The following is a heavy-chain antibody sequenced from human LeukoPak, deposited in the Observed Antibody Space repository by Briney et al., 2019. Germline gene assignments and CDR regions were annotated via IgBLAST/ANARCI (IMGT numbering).Heavy chain of an antibody. Sequence: GGSLRLSCAASGFTFSSYWMSWVRQAPGKGLEWVANIKQDGSEKYYVDSVKGRFTISRDNAKNSLYLQMNSLRAEDTAVYYCARDRHVGAVAGEGVGAFDIWGQGTMVTVSS. J-gene: IGHJ3*02. CDR3: ARDRHVGAVAGEGVGAFDI. V-gene: IGHV3-7*01. CDR1: GFTFSSYW. CDR2: IKQDGSEK. D-gene: IGHD6-19*01.